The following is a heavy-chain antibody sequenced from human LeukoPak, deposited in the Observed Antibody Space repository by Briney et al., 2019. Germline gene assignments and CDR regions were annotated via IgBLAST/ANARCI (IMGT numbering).Heavy chain of an antibody. CDR2: IYPGDSDT. CDR3: ARFAVAGTTYNWFDP. CDR1: GSRFTSYW. J-gene: IGHJ5*02. D-gene: IGHD6-19*01. V-gene: IGHV5-51*01. Sequence: GGSLKISCKGSGSRFTSYWIGWVRQLPGKGLEWMGIIYPGDSDTRYSPSFQGQVTISADKSISTAYLQWSSLKASDTAMYYCARFAVAGTTYNWFDPWGQGTLVTVSS.